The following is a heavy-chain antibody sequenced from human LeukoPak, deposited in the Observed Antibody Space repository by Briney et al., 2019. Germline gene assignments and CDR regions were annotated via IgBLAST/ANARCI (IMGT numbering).Heavy chain of an antibody. CDR2: IKQDGSDK. V-gene: IGHV3-7*01. Sequence: GGSLRLSCEGSGFTFSAYWMSWVRQAPGKGLEWVANIKQDGSDKYYVDSVKGRFTISRDNAKNSLYLQMNSLRVEDTAVYYCATDYGTDAFDIWGQGTMVTVSS. CDR3: ATDYGTDAFDI. CDR1: GFTFSAYW. J-gene: IGHJ3*02. D-gene: IGHD4-17*01.